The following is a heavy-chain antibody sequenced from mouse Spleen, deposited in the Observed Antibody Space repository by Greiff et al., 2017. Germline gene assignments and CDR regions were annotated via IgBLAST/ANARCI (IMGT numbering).Heavy chain of an antibody. Sequence: QVQLMESGPGLVQPSQSLSITCTVSGFSLTSYGVHWVRQSPGKGLEWLGAICCGGSTDYNVAFISRLIISKDNSESQVFFNMNSQQADDTAIYYCARDYDNIFDYWGQGTTLTISS. V-gene: IGHV2-2*01. D-gene: IGHD2-1*01. CDR1: GFSLTSYG. CDR2: ICCGGST. CDR3: ARDYDNIFDY. J-gene: IGHJ2*01.